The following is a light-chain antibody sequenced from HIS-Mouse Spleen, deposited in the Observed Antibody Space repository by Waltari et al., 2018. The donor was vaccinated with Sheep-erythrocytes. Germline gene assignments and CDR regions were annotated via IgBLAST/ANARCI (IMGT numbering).Light chain of an antibody. CDR2: DVS. CDR3: CSYAGSYNHV. V-gene: IGLV2-11*01. Sequence: QSALTQPRPVSGSPGPSVTISCTGTRSAVGAYNYVSRYQQHPGKAPKLMIYDVSKRPSGVPDRFSGSKSGNTASLTISGLQAEDEADYYCCSYAGSYNHVFATGTKVTVL. J-gene: IGLJ1*01. CDR1: RSAVGAYNY.